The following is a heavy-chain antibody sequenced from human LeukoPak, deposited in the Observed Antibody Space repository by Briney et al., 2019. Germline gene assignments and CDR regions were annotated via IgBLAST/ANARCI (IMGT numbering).Heavy chain of an antibody. CDR3: ARHYGPGSGSSIEFDY. J-gene: IGHJ4*02. CDR1: GYSISSGYY. Sequence: TETLSLTCAVSGYSISSGYYWGWIRQPPGKGLEWIGSIYHSGSTYYNPSLKSRVTISVDTSKNQFSLKLSSVTAAEPAVYYCARHYGPGSGSSIEFDYWGQGTLVTVSS. V-gene: IGHV4-38-2*01. CDR2: IYHSGST. D-gene: IGHD3-10*01.